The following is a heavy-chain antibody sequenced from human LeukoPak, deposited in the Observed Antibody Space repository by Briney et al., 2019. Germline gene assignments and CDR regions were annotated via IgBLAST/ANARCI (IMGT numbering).Heavy chain of an antibody. J-gene: IGHJ4*02. V-gene: IGHV3-48*03. D-gene: IGHD3-10*01. Sequence: GGSPRLSCAASGFTFSSYEMNWVRQAPGKGLEWVSYISSSGSTICYADSVKGRFTISRDNAKNSLYLQMNSLRAEDTAVYYCARLHMVRGVTIDYWGQGTLVTVSS. CDR1: GFTFSSYE. CDR3: ARLHMVRGVTIDY. CDR2: ISSSGSTI.